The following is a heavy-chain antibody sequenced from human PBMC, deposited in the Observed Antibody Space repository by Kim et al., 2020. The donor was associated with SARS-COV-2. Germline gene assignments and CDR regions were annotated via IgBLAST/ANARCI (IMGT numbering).Heavy chain of an antibody. CDR3: ASFPSSNAGAFDA. J-gene: IGHJ3*01. V-gene: IGHV4-59*13. Sequence: SETLSLTCTVSGRSISTYYWSWIRQPPGKGLECIGYMFYGGTTYYNPSLKSRVTLSVDTSKNQFSLTLTSVTAADTAVYYCASFPSSNAGAFDAWGQGTMVTVSS. D-gene: IGHD2-8*01. CDR1: GRSISTYY. CDR2: MFYGGTT.